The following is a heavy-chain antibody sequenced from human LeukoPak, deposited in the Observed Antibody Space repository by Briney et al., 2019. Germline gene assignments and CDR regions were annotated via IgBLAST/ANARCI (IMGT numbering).Heavy chain of an antibody. CDR2: INSSSSYI. CDR1: GFTFSSYA. V-gene: IGHV3-21*01. Sequence: PGGSLRLSCAASGFTFSSYAMHWVRQAPGKGLEWVSSINSSSSYIYYADSVKGRFTISRDNSRNTLYLQMNSLRAEDTAVYYCAKDLGDYGYYYMDVWGKGTTVTISS. D-gene: IGHD4-17*01. CDR3: AKDLGDYGYYYMDV. J-gene: IGHJ6*03.